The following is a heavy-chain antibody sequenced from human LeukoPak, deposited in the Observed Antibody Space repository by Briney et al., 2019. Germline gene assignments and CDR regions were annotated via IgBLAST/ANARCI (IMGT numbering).Heavy chain of an antibody. D-gene: IGHD3-22*01. CDR1: GGSFSGYY. CDR3: ARHPAIYYDSSGYYDY. J-gene: IGHJ4*02. Sequence: SETLSLTCAVYGGSFSGYYWSWIRQPPGKGLEWIGEINHSGSTNYNPSLKSRVTISVDTSKNQFSLKLSSVSAADTAVYYCARHPAIYYDSSGYYDYWGQGTLVTVSS. CDR2: INHSGST. V-gene: IGHV4-34*01.